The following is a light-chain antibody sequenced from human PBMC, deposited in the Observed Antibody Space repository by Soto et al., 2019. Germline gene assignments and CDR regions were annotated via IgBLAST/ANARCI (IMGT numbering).Light chain of an antibody. CDR3: GADHGSGSNFALV. Sequence: LTQPPSASASLGASVTLTCTLSSGYSNYKVDWYQQRPGKGPRFVMRVGTGGIVGSKGDGIPDRFSVLGSGLNRYLTIKNIQEEDESDYHCGADHGSGSNFALVFGGGTKLTVL. V-gene: IGLV9-49*01. CDR2: VGTGGIVG. CDR1: SGYSNYK. J-gene: IGLJ2*01.